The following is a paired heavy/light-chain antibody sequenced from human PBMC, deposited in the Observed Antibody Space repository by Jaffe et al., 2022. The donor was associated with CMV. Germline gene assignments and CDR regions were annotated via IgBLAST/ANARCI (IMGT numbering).Heavy chain of an antibody. CDR2: IKPISGTT. CDR3: ARDGYNIGYYFDY. V-gene: IGHV1-69*18. D-gene: IGHD5-18*01. J-gene: IGHJ4*02. CDR1: GGTFGNYA. Sequence: QVQLVQSGPEMQKPGSSVKVSCKASGGTFGNYAISWLRQAPGQGPEWMGTIKPISGTTDYRQKFQGRVTITADASTGTAYMELSSLISDDTAVYYCARDGYNIGYYFDYWGQGTLVTVSS.
Light chain of an antibody. CDR2: AAS. J-gene: IGKJ1*01. V-gene: IGKV3-20*01. Sequence: EIVLTQSPDTLSLSPGERATLSCRASQGVPTTSLAWYQQKPGQAPRLLIYAASYRATGIPDRFFGSGAGTQFTLTINGVGPEDFAVYYCQQYGKSPRTFGQGTRVEIK. CDR1: QGVPTTS. CDR3: QQYGKSPRT.